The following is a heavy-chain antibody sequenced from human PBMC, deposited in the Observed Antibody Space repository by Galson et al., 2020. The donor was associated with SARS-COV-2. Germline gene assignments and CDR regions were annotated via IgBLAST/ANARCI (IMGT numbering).Heavy chain of an antibody. J-gene: IGHJ4*02. CDR2: ILYDGSKT. Sequence: TGGSLRLSCVGSGFIFRNDAMHWVRQAPGRGLEWVASILYDGSKTYYADSVKGRFTISRDNSQNTVDLQMNSLTSEDTAVYYCARELGLLFDSWGQGTLVTVSS. CDR1: GFIFRNDA. D-gene: IGHD3-3*02. CDR3: ARELGLLFDS. V-gene: IGHV3-30*03.